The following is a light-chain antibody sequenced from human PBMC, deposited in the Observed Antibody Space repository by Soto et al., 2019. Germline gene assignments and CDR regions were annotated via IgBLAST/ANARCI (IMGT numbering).Light chain of an antibody. V-gene: IGLV2-8*01. CDR2: EVS. J-gene: IGLJ3*02. Sequence: QSVLTQPPSASGSLGQSVTISCIGTSSDVGGYNYVSWYQQHPGKAPKLMISEVSRRPSGVPDRFSGSKSGNTASLTVSGLQAEDEADYYCSSYVGSKVFGGGTK. CDR1: SSDVGGYNY. CDR3: SSYVGSKV.